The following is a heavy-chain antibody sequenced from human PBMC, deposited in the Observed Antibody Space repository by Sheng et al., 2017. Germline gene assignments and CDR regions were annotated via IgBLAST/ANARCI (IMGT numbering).Heavy chain of an antibody. Sequence: QVQLVQSGAEVKKPGSSVKVSCKASGGTFSSYTISWVRQAPGQGLEWMGRIIPILGIANYAQKFQGRVTITADKSTSTAYMELSSLRSEDTAVYYCARGWFGELSWFDPWGQGTLVTVSS. D-gene: IGHD3-10*01. CDR3: ARGWFGELSWFDP. J-gene: IGHJ5*02. CDR1: GGTFSSYT. V-gene: IGHV1-69*02. CDR2: IIPILGIA.